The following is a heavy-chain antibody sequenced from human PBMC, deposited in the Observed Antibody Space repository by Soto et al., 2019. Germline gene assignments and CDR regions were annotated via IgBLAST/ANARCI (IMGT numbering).Heavy chain of an antibody. Sequence: GGSLRLSCAASGFTFSSYAMSWVRQAPGKGLEWVSAISGSGGSTYYADSVKGRFTIARDNSKNTLYLQMNSLRAEDTAVYYYAKAPSYLEWLRFDYFDYWGQGTLVTVSS. CDR2: ISGSGGST. J-gene: IGHJ4*02. CDR1: GFTFSSYA. CDR3: AKAPSYLEWLRFDYFDY. D-gene: IGHD3-3*01. V-gene: IGHV3-23*01.